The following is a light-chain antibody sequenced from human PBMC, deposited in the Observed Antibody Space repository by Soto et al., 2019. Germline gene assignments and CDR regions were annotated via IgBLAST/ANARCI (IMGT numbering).Light chain of an antibody. J-gene: IGLJ1*01. CDR1: SSDVGGYNY. CDR3: RSYAGSYTHYV. V-gene: IGLV2-11*01. Sequence: QSALTQPRSVSGSPGRSVTISCTGTSSDVGGYNYVSWYQQYPGKAPKVMIYAVTKRPSGVPDRISGSKSGNTASLTISGLQAEDEADYYCRSYAGSYTHYVFGTGTKVTVL. CDR2: AVT.